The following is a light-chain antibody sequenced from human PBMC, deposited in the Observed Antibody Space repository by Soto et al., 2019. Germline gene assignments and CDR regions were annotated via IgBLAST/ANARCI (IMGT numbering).Light chain of an antibody. CDR2: GAS. V-gene: IGKV3-20*01. Sequence: EIVLTQSPGTLSLSPGERATLSCRASQSVRSSNLAWYQQKPGQAPRLLIYGASSRATGIPHRFSGSGSGTDFTLTISRLEPEDVAVYYCQQYGSSPSTFGQGTKVEIK. CDR3: QQYGSSPST. CDR1: QSVRSSN. J-gene: IGKJ1*01.